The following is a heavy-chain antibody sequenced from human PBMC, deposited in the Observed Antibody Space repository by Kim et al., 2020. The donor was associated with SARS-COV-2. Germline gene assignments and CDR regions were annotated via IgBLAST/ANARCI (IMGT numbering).Heavy chain of an antibody. Sequence: STNYIPSLKSRVTISVDKSKNQFSLKLSSVTAADTAVYYCARETEGAPSYWGQGTLVTVSS. J-gene: IGHJ4*02. V-gene: IGHV4-4*02. CDR3: ARETEGAPSY. D-gene: IGHD1-26*01. CDR2: ST.